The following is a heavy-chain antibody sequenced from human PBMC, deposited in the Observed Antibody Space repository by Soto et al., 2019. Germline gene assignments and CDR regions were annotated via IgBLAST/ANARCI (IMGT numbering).Heavy chain of an antibody. J-gene: IGHJ5*02. CDR1: GGSISTYY. D-gene: IGHD6-25*01. CDR3: ARDQLSSGLYVWFDP. CDR2: IYYDGST. V-gene: IGHV4-59*01. Sequence: HVQLQESGPGLVKPSETLSLTCTVSGGSISTYYWSWIRQPPGKGLEWIGYIYYDGSTSYNPSLRSRVTISVDTPKNPFSLILSSVTSADTAVYYCARDQLSSGLYVWFDPWGQGTLVTVSS.